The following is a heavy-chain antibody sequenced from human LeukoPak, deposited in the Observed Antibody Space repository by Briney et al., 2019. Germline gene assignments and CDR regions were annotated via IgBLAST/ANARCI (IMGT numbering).Heavy chain of an antibody. CDR3: ARKSYGYGAPISWFDP. CDR1: GFTVSSNY. J-gene: IGHJ5*02. CDR2: IYSGGST. D-gene: IGHD5-18*01. Sequence: GGSLRLSCAASGFTVSSNYMSWVRQAPGKGLEWVSVIYSGGSTYYADSVKGRFTISRDNSKNTLYLQMNSLRAEDTAVYYCARKSYGYGAPISWFDPWGQGTLVTVSS. V-gene: IGHV3-53*01.